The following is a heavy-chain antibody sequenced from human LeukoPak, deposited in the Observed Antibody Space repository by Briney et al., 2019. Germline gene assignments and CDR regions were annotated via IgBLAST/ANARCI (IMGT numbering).Heavy chain of an antibody. CDR3: ARVVCSSTSSYKDAFDI. J-gene: IGHJ3*02. CDR2: INPNSGGT. V-gene: IGHV1-2*02. D-gene: IGHD2-2*02. Sequence: ASVKVSCKASGYTFTAYYMHWVRQAPGQGLEWMGWINPNSGGTNYGQKFQGRVTMTRDTSISTAYMEVSRLRSDDTAVYYCARVVCSSTSSYKDAFDIWGQGTMVTVSS. CDR1: GYTFTAYY.